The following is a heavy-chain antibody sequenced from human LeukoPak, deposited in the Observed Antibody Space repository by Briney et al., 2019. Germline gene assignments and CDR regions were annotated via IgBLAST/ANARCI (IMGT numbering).Heavy chain of an antibody. CDR1: GFTFNDYY. Sequence: GGSLRLSCAASGFTFNDYYMSWIRQAPGKGLEWIGYISSSGSIYYADSVKGRFTMSRDDAKSSLYLQVSSLRAEDTAIYYCARRRDYFDSWGQGTLVTVSS. V-gene: IGHV3-11*01. J-gene: IGHJ4*02. CDR2: ISSSGSI. CDR3: ARRRDYFDS.